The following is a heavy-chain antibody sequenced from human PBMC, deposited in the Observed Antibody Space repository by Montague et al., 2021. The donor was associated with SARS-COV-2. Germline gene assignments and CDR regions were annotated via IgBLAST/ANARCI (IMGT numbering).Heavy chain of an antibody. D-gene: IGHD2-2*01. CDR2: KWYY. V-gene: IGHV6-1*01. CDR3: ARGLPAGPNFCMDV. Sequence: KWYYNYGVSVESRITVNADTSKNQVFLQLHSVTPQDTAVYFCARGLPAGPNFCMDVWGQGTTVTVSS. J-gene: IGHJ6*02.